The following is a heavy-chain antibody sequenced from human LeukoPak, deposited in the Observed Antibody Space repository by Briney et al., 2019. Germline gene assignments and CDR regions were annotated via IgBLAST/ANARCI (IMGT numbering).Heavy chain of an antibody. D-gene: IGHD3-10*01. J-gene: IGHJ4*02. V-gene: IGHV1-2*02. CDR3: ARETPYFGGLDY. CDR1: GYTFRVYF. CDR2: INPYSGDA. Sequence: ASVKVSCKASGYTFRVYFLHWVRQAPGQGPEWMGWINPYSGDAKYAQSFQGRVTMTRDMSSTTVYMELSRLRSDDTAVYYCARETPYFGGLDYWGQGTLVTVSS.